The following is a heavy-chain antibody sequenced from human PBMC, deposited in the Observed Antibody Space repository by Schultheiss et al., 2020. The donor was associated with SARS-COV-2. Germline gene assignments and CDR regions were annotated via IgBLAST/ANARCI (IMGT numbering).Heavy chain of an antibody. D-gene: IGHD2-15*01. CDR1: GFTFSCYG. CDR3: AREGDIVVGGGMDV. CDR2: IWYDGSNK. Sequence: GGSLRLSCAASGFTFSCYGMNWVRQAPGKGLEWVAVIWYDGSNKYYADSVKGRFTISRDNSKNTLYLQMNSLRAEDTAVYYCAREGDIVVGGGMDVWGQGTTVTVSS. J-gene: IGHJ6*02. V-gene: IGHV3-33*08.